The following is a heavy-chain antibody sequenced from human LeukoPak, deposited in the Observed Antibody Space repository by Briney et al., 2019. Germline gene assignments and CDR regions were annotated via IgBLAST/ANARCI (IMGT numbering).Heavy chain of an antibody. CDR3: ARDLRRCSSAGCRVKIILIVVVPAAIVAAARRPRRGNYYYMDV. CDR1: GDSVSSNSAA. Sequence: SQTLSLTCAISGDSVSSNSAAWNWIRQSPSRGLEWLGRTYYRSKWYNDYAVSVKSRITINPDTSKNQFSLQLNSVTPEDTAVYYCARDLRRCSSAGCRVKIILIVVVPAAIVAAARRPRRGNYYYMDVWGKGTTVTVSS. J-gene: IGHJ6*03. D-gene: IGHD2-2*02. CDR2: TYYRSKWYN. V-gene: IGHV6-1*01.